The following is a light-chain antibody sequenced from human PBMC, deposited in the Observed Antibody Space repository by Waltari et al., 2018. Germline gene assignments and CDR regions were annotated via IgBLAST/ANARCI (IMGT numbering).Light chain of an antibody. V-gene: IGLV1-40*01. J-gene: IGLJ3*02. Sequence: QSVLTQPPSVSGAPGQRVTISCTGSSSNIGSGYDVHWYQQLPETAPTLLIYANRNRPWWVPDRVSGSNAGTAASQAITGSQPEDEAEYYCQSYDSRLTGRPWVFGGGTKLTVL. CDR1: SSNIGSGYD. CDR3: QSYDSRLTGRPWV. CDR2: ANR.